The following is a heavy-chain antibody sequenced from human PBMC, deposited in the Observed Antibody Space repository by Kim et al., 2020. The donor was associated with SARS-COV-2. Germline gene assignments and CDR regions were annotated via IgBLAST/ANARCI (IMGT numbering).Heavy chain of an antibody. Sequence: GGSLRLSCTASGFMFSSYAMIWVRQAPGKGLQWVSGISDSGGSTYYADSVKGRFTVSRDNSKNTLFLQMNSLRAEDTALYYCAKSSCTGDCYRNFDYWGQGTLVIVSS. CDR1: GFMFSSYA. V-gene: IGHV3-23*01. CDR3: AKSSCTGDCYRNFDY. J-gene: IGHJ4*02. D-gene: IGHD2-21*02. CDR2: ISDSGGST.